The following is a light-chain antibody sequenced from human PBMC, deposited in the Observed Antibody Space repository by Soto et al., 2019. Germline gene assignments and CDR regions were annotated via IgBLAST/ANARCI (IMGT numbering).Light chain of an antibody. Sequence: EIVLTQSPATLSLSPGERATLSCRASQSVSSYLAWYQQKPGQAPRLLIYDASNRATGIPARFSGSGSGTDFTLTISGLEPEDFAVYYCQQHSNWPPALTFGGGTKGEIK. J-gene: IGKJ4*01. CDR3: QQHSNWPPALT. CDR1: QSVSSY. V-gene: IGKV3-11*01. CDR2: DAS.